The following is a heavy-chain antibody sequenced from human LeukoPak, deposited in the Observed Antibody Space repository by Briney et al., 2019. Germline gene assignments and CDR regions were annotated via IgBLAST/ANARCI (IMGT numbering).Heavy chain of an antibody. V-gene: IGHV1-69*04. CDR2: IIPILGIA. CDR3: ARDSRYSGSYADY. D-gene: IGHD1-26*01. CDR1: GGTFSSYA. J-gene: IGHJ4*02. Sequence: SVKVSCKASGGTFSSYAISWVRQAPGQGLEWMGRIIPILGIANYAQKFQGRVTITADTSTSTAYMELRSLRSDDTAVYYCARDSRYSGSYADYWGQGTLVTVSS.